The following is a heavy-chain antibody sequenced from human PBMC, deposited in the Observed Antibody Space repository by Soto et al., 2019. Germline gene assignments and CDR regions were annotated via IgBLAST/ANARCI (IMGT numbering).Heavy chain of an antibody. Sequence: VSGPTRVKPTEALTLTGAFAGCSLSKSGMCVSWIRQPPGKALEWLALIDWDDDKYYSTSLKTRLTISKDTSKNQVVLTMTNMDPVDTATYYCARIIERFGDPHYYFDYWGQGTLVTVSS. CDR2: IDWDDDK. CDR1: GCSLSKSGMC. D-gene: IGHD3-10*01. J-gene: IGHJ4*02. V-gene: IGHV2-70*01. CDR3: ARIIERFGDPHYYFDY.